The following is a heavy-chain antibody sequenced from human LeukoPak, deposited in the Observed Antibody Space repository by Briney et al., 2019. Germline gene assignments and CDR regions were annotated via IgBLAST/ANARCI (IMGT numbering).Heavy chain of an antibody. CDR2: IRSKANSYAT. Sequence: GSLRLSCAASGFTFSGSAMHWVRQASGKGLEWVGRIRSKANSYATAYAASVKGRFTISRDDSKNAAYLQMNSLKTEDTAVYYCAKYYGDDPDYYYYMDVWGKGTTVTISS. D-gene: IGHD4-17*01. CDR1: GFTFSGSA. V-gene: IGHV3-73*01. J-gene: IGHJ6*03. CDR3: AKYYGDDPDYYYYMDV.